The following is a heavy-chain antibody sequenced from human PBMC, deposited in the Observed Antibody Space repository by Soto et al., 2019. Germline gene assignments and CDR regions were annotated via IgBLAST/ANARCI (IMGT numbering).Heavy chain of an antibody. D-gene: IGHD3-3*01. Sequence: SVKVSCKASGYTFTSYLINWVRQATGQGLEWMGWMNPNSGNTGYAQKFQGRVTMTRNTSISTAYMELSSLRSEDTAVCYCARGLGDTIYYYYMDVWGKGTTVTVSS. V-gene: IGHV1-8*01. CDR3: ARGLGDTIYYYYMDV. CDR1: GYTFTSYL. CDR2: MNPNSGNT. J-gene: IGHJ6*03.